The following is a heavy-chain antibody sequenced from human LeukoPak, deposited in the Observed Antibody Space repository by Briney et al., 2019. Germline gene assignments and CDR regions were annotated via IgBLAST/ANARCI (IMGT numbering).Heavy chain of an antibody. D-gene: IGHD2-2*01. J-gene: IGHJ3*02. Sequence: GGSLRLSCAASGFTFSSYWMSWVRQAPGKGLEWVANIKQDGSEKYYVDSVKGRFTISRDNAKNSLYLQMNSLRAEDTAVYYCASPADCSSTSCGLVSDDAFDIWGQGTMVTVSS. CDR1: GFTFSSYW. V-gene: IGHV3-7*01. CDR2: IKQDGSEK. CDR3: ASPADCSSTSCGLVSDDAFDI.